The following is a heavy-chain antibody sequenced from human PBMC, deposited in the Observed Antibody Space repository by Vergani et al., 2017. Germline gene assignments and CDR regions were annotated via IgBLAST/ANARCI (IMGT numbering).Heavy chain of an antibody. V-gene: IGHV3-23*01. Sequence: EVQLLEFGGGSVQPGGSLRLSCAVSGFTFSSYAMSWVRQAPGKGLEWVSAISGSGGSTFYADSVKGRFTISRDNSKNTLYLQMNSLRAEDTAVYYCAKDTSGASPGGWFDPWGQGTLVTVSS. J-gene: IGHJ5*02. CDR1: GFTFSSYA. CDR3: AKDTSGASPGGWFDP. CDR2: ISGSGGST. D-gene: IGHD3-10*01.